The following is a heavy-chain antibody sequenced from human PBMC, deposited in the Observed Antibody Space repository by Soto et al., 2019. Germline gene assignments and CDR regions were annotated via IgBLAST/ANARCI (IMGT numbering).Heavy chain of an antibody. D-gene: IGHD5-18*01. CDR2: INHSGST. J-gene: IGHJ4*02. CDR1: GGSFRGYY. CDR3: ARGRGRSYRRGYSYGVPFDY. V-gene: IGHV4-34*01. Sequence: PSETLSLTCAVYGGSFRGYYWSWIRQPPGKGLEWIGEINHSGSTNYNPSLKSRVTISVDTSKNQFSLKLSSVTAADTAVYYCARGRGRSYRRGYSYGVPFDYWGQGTLVTVSS.